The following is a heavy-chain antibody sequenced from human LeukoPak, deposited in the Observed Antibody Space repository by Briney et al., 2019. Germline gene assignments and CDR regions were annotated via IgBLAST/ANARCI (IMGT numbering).Heavy chain of an antibody. J-gene: IGHJ4*02. CDR1: GFTFSRFA. V-gene: IGHV3-64D*06. Sequence: GGSLRLSCSASGFTFSRFAMHWVRQAPGKGLEYVSAISSNGGSTYYADSVKGRFTISRDNSKNTLYLQMSSLRAEDTAVYYCVKEDPPGGFDYWGQGTLVTVSS. D-gene: IGHD3-10*01. CDR3: VKEDPPGGFDY. CDR2: ISSNGGST.